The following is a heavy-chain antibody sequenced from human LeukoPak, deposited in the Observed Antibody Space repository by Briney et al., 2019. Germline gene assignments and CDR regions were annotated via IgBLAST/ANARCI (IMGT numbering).Heavy chain of an antibody. D-gene: IGHD5-18*01. V-gene: IGHV4-59*01. CDR3: ARTTEGGYTYGYFYYYYMDV. J-gene: IGHJ6*03. CDR2: IYYSGST. CDR1: GGSISSYY. Sequence: PSQTLSLTCTVSGGSISSYYWSWIRQPPGKGLEWIGYIYYSGSTNYNPSLKSRVTISVDTSKNQFSLKLTSVTAADTAVYYCARTTEGGYTYGYFYYYYMDVWGKGTTVTISS.